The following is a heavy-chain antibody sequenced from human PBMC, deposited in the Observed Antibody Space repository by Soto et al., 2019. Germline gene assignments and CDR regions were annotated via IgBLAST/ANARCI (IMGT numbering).Heavy chain of an antibody. J-gene: IGHJ2*01. D-gene: IGHD1-26*01. CDR1: GGTFSSYA. V-gene: IGHV1-69*01. Sequence: QVQLVQSGAEVKKPGSSVKVSCKASGGTFSSYAISWVRQAPGKGLEWMGGIIPIFGTANYAQKFQGRVTITADESTSTAYMELSSLRSEDTAVYYCARVIVGATTWYFDLWGRGTLVTVSS. CDR3: ARVIVGATTWYFDL. CDR2: IIPIFGTA.